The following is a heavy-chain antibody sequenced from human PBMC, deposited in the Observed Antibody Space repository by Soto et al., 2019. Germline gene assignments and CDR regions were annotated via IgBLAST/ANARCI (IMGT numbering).Heavy chain of an antibody. CDR2: IIPIFGTA. D-gene: IGHD1-7*01. J-gene: IGHJ5*02. Sequence: SVKVSCKASGGTFSSYAISWVRQAPGQGLEWMGGIIPIFGTANYAQKFQGRVTITADESTSTAYMELSSLRSEDTAVYYCASAKTGTVSLPLFDPWGQGTLVTVSS. V-gene: IGHV1-69*13. CDR1: GGTFSSYA. CDR3: ASAKTGTVSLPLFDP.